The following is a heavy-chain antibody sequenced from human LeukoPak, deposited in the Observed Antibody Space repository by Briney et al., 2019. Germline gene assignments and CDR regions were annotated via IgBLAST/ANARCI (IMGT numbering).Heavy chain of an antibody. J-gene: IGHJ3*02. D-gene: IGHD1-1*01. Sequence: GGSLRLSCAASGFTFSSYAMHWVRQAPGKGLEWVAVISYDGSNKYYADSVKGRFTISRDNSKNTLYLQMNSLRAEDTAVYYRARSRVGWKDDAFDIWGQGTMVTVSS. V-gene: IGHV3-30*04. CDR3: ARSRVGWKDDAFDI. CDR1: GFTFSSYA. CDR2: ISYDGSNK.